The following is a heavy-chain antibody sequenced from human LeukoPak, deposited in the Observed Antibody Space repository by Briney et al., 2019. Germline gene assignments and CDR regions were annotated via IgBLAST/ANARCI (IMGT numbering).Heavy chain of an antibody. CDR2: IKQDGSEK. V-gene: IGHV3-7*01. CDR1: GFTFSSYW. D-gene: IGHD3-22*01. J-gene: IGHJ5*02. CDR3: ARVGYYYDSSGYYYLS. Sequence: GGSLRLSCAASGFTFSSYWMSWVRQAPGKGLEWVANIKQDGSEKYYVDSVKGRFTISRDNAKNSLYLQMNSLRAEDTAVYYCARVGYYYDSSGYYYLSWGQGTLVTVPS.